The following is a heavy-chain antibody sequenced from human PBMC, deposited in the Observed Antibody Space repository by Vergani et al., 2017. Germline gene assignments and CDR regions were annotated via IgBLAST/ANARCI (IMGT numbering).Heavy chain of an antibody. V-gene: IGHV1-2*02. D-gene: IGHD6-13*01. CDR2: INPTSGGT. J-gene: IGHJ5*02. CDR3: AREAAAGGAYNWFDP. Sequence: QVQLVQSGAEVKKPGASVKVSCKASGYTFTGYYMPWVRPAPGQGLEWMGWINPTSGGTNYAQKFQGRVTRTREASISTAYMGLSRLRSDDTAVYYCAREAAAGGAYNWFDPWGQGTLVTVSS. CDR1: GYTFTGYY.